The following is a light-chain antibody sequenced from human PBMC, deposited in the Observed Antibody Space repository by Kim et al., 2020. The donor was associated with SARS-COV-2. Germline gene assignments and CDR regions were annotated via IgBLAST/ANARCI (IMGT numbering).Light chain of an antibody. CDR2: QAS. J-gene: IGKJ2*01. V-gene: IGKV1-5*03. CDR1: QSVSDW. Sequence: DIQMTQSPSTLSASVGDRVTITCRASQSVSDWLAWYQQKPGKPPKLLIYQASTSQSGVLSRFSGRRSGTEFTLTITSLQPDDFATYYCQQYYSFPSTFAQGTKLEI. CDR3: QQYYSFPST.